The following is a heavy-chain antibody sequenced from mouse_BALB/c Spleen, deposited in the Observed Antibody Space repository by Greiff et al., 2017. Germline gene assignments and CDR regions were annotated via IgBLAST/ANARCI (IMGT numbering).Heavy chain of an antibody. CDR2: ISSGGGST. J-gene: IGHJ3*01. Sequence: EVQLVESGGGLVKPGGSLKLSCAASGFAFSSYDMSWVRQTPEKRLEWVAYISSGGGSTYYPDTVKGRFTISRDNAKNTLYLQMSSLKSEDTAMYYCARHGGSSSWFAYWGQGTLVTVSA. V-gene: IGHV5-12-1*01. CDR1: GFAFSSYD. D-gene: IGHD1-1*01. CDR3: ARHGGSSSWFAY.